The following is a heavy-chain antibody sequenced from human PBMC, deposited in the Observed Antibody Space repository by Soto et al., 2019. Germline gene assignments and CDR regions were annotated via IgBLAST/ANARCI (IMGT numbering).Heavy chain of an antibody. CDR3: ARERAPDIRFDS. CDR2: ISVRGDVI. CDR1: GFTFTDYY. D-gene: IGHD5-12*01. V-gene: IGHV3-11*01. J-gene: IGHJ5*01. Sequence: QVQLVESGGGLVKPGGSLRLSCAASGFTFTDYYMSWIRQIPGKGLEWISYISVRGDVIHYIDSVKGRFTISRDNAKNSVFLQMDSLRVEASAIYYCARERAPDIRFDSWGQGTLVTVSS.